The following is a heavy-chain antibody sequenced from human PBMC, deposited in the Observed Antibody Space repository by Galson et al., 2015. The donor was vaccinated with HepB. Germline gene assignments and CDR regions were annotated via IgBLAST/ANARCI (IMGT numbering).Heavy chain of an antibody. J-gene: IGHJ3*02. CDR1: SVSSNSVA. Sequence: SVSSNSVAWNWIRQSPSRGLEWLGRTYYRSKWHNDYAVSVKSRITISPDTSKNQFSLQLNSVTPEDTAVYYCARSDESIAASAFDIWGQGTMVTVSS. CDR3: ARSDESIAASAFDI. V-gene: IGHV6-1*01. D-gene: IGHD6-25*01. CDR2: TYYRSKWHN.